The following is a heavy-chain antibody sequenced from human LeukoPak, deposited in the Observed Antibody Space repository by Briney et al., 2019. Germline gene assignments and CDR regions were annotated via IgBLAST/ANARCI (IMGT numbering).Heavy chain of an antibody. CDR2: IIPILGIA. V-gene: IGHV1-69*04. D-gene: IGHD2-2*01. CDR1: GGTFSSYT. Sequence: ASVKVSCKASGGTFSSYTISWVRQAPGQGLEWMGRIIPILGIANYAQKFQGRVTITADKSTSTAYMELSSLRSEDTAVYYCARDGEIVVVPAAIGETNWFDPWGQGTLVTVSS. CDR3: ARDGEIVVVPAAIGETNWFDP. J-gene: IGHJ5*02.